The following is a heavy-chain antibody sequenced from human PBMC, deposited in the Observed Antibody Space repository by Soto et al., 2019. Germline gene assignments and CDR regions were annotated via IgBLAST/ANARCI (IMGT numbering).Heavy chain of an antibody. D-gene: IGHD6-19*01. J-gene: IGHJ4*02. CDR1: GYTFTGYY. CDR3: ARGWSYSSGLPDY. V-gene: IGHV1-2*04. Sequence: ASVKVSCKASGYTFTGYYMHWVRQAPGQGLEWMGWINPNSGGTNYAQKFQGWVTMTRDTSISTAYMELSRLRSDDTAVYYCARGWSYSSGLPDYSGQGTLVIVSS. CDR2: INPNSGGT.